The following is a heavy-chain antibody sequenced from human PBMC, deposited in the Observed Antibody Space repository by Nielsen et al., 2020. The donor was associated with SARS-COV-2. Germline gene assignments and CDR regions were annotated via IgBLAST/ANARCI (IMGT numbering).Heavy chain of an antibody. CDR2: INHSGST. CDR3: ARITVVVVMSYYFDY. Sequence: SETLSLTCAVYGGSFSGYYWSWIRQPPGKGLEWIGEINHSGSTNYNPSLKSRVTTSIHTSKNQSSLKLSSVTAADTAVYYCARITVVVVMSYYFDYWGQGTLVTVSS. CDR1: GGSFSGYY. V-gene: IGHV4-34*01. D-gene: IGHD3-22*01. J-gene: IGHJ4*02.